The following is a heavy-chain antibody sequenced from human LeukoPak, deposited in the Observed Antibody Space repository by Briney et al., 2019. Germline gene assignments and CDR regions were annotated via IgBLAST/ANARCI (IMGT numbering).Heavy chain of an antibody. D-gene: IGHD4-11*01. CDR3: ARGPSTTVTNRNYFDY. Sequence: ASVKVSCKASGYTFTGYYMHWARQAPGQGLEWMGWINPNSGGTNYAQKFQGRVTMTRDTSISTAYMELSRLRSDDTAVYYCARGPSTTVTNRNYFDYWGQGTLVTVSS. V-gene: IGHV1-2*02. CDR2: INPNSGGT. J-gene: IGHJ4*02. CDR1: GYTFTGYY.